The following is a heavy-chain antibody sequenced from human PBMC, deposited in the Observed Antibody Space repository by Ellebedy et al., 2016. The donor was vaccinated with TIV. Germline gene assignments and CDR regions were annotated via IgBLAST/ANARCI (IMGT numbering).Heavy chain of an antibody. J-gene: IGHJ2*01. Sequence: GGSLRLSXAASGFTFSSHHMVWVRQAPGKGLESVASISASGDRTYYADSVKGRFTISRDNSKNTLYLQMNSLRAEDTAVYYCATLRGYDILTGYLPRYFDLWGRGTLVTVSS. CDR3: ATLRGYDILTGYLPRYFDL. V-gene: IGHV3-23*01. D-gene: IGHD3-9*01. CDR2: ISASGDRT. CDR1: GFTFSSHH.